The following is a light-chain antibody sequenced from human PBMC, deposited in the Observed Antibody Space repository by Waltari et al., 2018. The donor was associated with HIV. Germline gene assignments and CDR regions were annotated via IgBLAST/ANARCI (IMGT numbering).Light chain of an antibody. CDR2: GAS. CDR3: QQYSNWPRT. CDR1: QSVSSN. J-gene: IGKJ1*01. V-gene: IGKV3-15*01. Sequence: EIVMTQSPATLSVSPGERATLSCRASQSVSSNLAWYQHKPGQAPRLFIYGASTRATGIPARFSGSWSGTDFTLTISSLQSEDCAVYYCQQYSNWPRTFGQGTKVEIK.